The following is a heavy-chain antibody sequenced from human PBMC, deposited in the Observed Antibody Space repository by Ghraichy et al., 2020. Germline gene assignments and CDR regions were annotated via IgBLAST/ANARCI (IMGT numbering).Heavy chain of an antibody. Sequence: SQTLSLTCAISGYSVSNNKAAWTWIRQSPSGGLEWLGRTYYTSKWYNDYAVSVKSRISISPDTSKNQFSLRLNSVTLEDTAIYYCARERDNYYGYWGQGTLVTVSS. D-gene: IGHD3-22*01. CDR3: ARERDNYYGY. CDR2: TYYTSKWYN. J-gene: IGHJ4*02. CDR1: GYSVSNNKAA. V-gene: IGHV6-1*01.